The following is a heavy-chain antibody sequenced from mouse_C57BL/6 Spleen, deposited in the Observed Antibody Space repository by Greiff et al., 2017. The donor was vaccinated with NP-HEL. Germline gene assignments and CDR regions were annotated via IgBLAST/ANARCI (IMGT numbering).Heavy chain of an antibody. Sequence: DVKLVESGGGLVKPGGSLKLSCAASGFTFSDYGMHWVRQAPEKGLEWVAYISSGSSTIYYADTVKGRFTISRDNAKNTLFLQMTSLRSEDTAMYYCARDYYYGRSSWFAYWGQGTLVTVAA. CDR1: GFTFSDYG. CDR2: ISSGSSTI. J-gene: IGHJ3*01. D-gene: IGHD1-1*01. CDR3: ARDYYYGRSSWFAY. V-gene: IGHV5-17*01.